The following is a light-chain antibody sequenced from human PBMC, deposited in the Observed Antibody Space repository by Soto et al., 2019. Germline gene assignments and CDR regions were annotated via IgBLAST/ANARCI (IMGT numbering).Light chain of an antibody. V-gene: IGLV1-40*01. J-gene: IGLJ3*02. CDR3: QSNYAGQRRVV. CDR2: RNN. Sequence: QSVLTQPPSVSGAPGQTVTMSCTGSSSNIGAGYDVHWYQQIRGKAPKLLIYRNNNRPSGVPDRFSGSKSDTSASLAITGLQAEDEADYYCQSNYAGQRRVVFGGGTQLTVL. CDR1: SSNIGAGYD.